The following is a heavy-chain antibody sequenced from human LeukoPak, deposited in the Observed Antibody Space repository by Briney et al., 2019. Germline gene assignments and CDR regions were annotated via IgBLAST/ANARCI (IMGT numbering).Heavy chain of an antibody. Sequence: PGGSLRLSCAASGFTFSTYNMNWVRQAPGKGLEWVSYISSSGSTIYYADSVKGRFTISRDNAKNSLYLQMNSLRAEDTAVCYCARAGGSYGELDYWGQGTLVTVSS. J-gene: IGHJ4*02. CDR3: ARAGGSYGELDY. D-gene: IGHD1-26*01. CDR1: GFTFSTYN. CDR2: ISSSGSTI. V-gene: IGHV3-48*04.